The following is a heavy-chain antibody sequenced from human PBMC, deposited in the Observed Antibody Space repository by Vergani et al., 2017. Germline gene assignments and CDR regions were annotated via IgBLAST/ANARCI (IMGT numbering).Heavy chain of an antibody. V-gene: IGHV4-4*07. D-gene: IGHD6-6*01. Sequence: QVQLQESGPGLVKPSETLSLTCIVSGGSISPYYWSWIGPPAGKGLEWIGRIYTSESTNYNPSLKSRVTMSVETSKNQFSLKLSSVTAADTAVYYCAREYSSSVGFLAYWGQGTLVTVSS. J-gene: IGHJ4*02. CDR3: AREYSSSVGFLAY. CDR2: IYTSEST. CDR1: GGSISPYY.